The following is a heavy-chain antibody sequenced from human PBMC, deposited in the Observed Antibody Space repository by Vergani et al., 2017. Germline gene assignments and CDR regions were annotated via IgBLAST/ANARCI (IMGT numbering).Heavy chain of an antibody. CDR1: GYTFTGYY. CDR2: IIPIFGTA. D-gene: IGHD2-15*01. J-gene: IGHJ4*02. V-gene: IGHV1-69*18. CDR3: ARAGLGYXSGGSCYAFKAFDY. Sequence: QVQLVQSGAEVKKPGASVEVSCKASGYTFTGYYMHWVRQAPGQGLEWMGRIIPIFGTANYAQKFQGRVTITADESTSTAYMELSSLRSEDTAVYYCARAGLGYXSGGSCYAFKAFDYWGQGTLVTVSS.